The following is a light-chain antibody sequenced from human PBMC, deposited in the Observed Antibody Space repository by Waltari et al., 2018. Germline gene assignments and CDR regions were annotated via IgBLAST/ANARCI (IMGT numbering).Light chain of an antibody. V-gene: IGKV4-1*01. CDR2: WAS. Sequence: DIVMTQSPDSLAVSLGERATINCKSSQSVLYSSNNLNYLAWYQQKPGQPPKLLIYWASIRESGVPDRFSGSGSGTDFTLTISSLQAEDVAVYYCQQFYSTPYTFGQGTKLEIK. J-gene: IGKJ2*01. CDR1: QSVLYSSNNLNY. CDR3: QQFYSTPYT.